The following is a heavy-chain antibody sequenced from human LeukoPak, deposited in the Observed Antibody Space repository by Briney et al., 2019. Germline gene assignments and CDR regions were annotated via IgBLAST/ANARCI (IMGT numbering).Heavy chain of an antibody. CDR3: ARVPPRRVGCFDY. CDR1: GGSFSGYY. J-gene: IGHJ4*02. Sequence: PSETLSLTCAVYGGSFSGYYWSWIRQPPGKGLEWIGEINHSGSTNYNPSLKSRVTISVDTSKNQFSLKLSSVTAADTAVYYCARVPPRRVGCFDYWGQGTLVTVSS. CDR2: INHSGST. V-gene: IGHV4-34*01. D-gene: IGHD1-26*01.